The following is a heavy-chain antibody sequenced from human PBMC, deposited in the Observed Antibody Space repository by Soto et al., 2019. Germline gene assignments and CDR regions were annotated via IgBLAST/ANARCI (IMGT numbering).Heavy chain of an antibody. D-gene: IGHD6-19*01. CDR2: IYPGDSDT. V-gene: IGHV5-51*01. Sequence: PGESLKISCKGSGYSFTSYWIGWVRQMPGKGLEWMGIIYPGDSDTRYSPSFQGQVTISADKSISTAYLQWSSLKASDTAMYYCARVGGYSSHRASNNYYYYGMDVWGQGTTVTVSS. CDR3: ARVGGYSSHRASNNYYYYGMDV. CDR1: GYSFTSYW. J-gene: IGHJ6*02.